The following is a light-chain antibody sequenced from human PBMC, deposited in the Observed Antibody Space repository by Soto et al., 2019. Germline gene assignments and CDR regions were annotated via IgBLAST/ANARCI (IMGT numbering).Light chain of an antibody. CDR3: CSYVGGYTFVL. CDR2: DVT. CDR1: DVGGHSS. Sequence: QSALTQPRSVSGSPGQSLTISCRGDVGGHSSVSWYQQYPGKAPKLIIYDVTHRPSGVPDRFSGFKFGNTASLTISGLQPEDEADYHCCSYVGGYTFVLFGGGTKLTVL. J-gene: IGLJ2*01. V-gene: IGLV2-11*01.